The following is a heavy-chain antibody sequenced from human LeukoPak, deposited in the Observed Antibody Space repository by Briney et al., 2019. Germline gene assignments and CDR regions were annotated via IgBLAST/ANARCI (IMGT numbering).Heavy chain of an antibody. J-gene: IGHJ4*02. D-gene: IGHD6-19*01. Sequence: HPGGSLRLSCAASGFTFSSYAIHWVRQAPGKGLEWVALISYDGSTKYSTDSVKGRFTISRDNSKNTLYLQMNSLRAEDTAVYHCAKQFGKRQWLADDYWGQGTLVTVSS. CDR3: AKQFGKRQWLADDY. CDR2: ISYDGSTK. CDR1: GFTFSSYA. V-gene: IGHV3-30*04.